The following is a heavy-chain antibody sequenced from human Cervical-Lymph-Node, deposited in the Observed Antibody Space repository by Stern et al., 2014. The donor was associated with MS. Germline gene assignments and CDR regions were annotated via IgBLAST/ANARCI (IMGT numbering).Heavy chain of an antibody. V-gene: IGHV1-3*01. CDR2: INAGNGDT. D-gene: IGHD1-7*01. CDR1: GYTFTSYA. CDR3: AREGNWRNLYGMDV. J-gene: IGHJ6*02. Sequence: QVQLVQSGAEVKKPGASGKISCKASGYTFTSYAIHWVRQAPGQRLEWMGWINAGNGDTRYSQKLQGRVTITRDTSASTAYMELSSLRSEDTAVYYCAREGNWRNLYGMDVWGQGTTVAVSS.